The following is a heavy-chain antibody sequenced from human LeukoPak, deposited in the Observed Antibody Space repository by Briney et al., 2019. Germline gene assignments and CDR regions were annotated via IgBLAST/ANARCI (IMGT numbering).Heavy chain of an antibody. D-gene: IGHD4-17*01. CDR3: ARSGGAGDYGNYFDY. J-gene: IGHJ4*02. V-gene: IGHV5-51*01. CDR1: GYSFTSYW. Sequence: GESLKISCKGSGYSFTSYWIGWVRQMPGKGLEWMGIIYPGESDTRYSPSFQGQVTISADKSISTAYLQWSSLRASDTAMYYCARSGGAGDYGNYFDYWGQGTLVTVSS. CDR2: IYPGESDT.